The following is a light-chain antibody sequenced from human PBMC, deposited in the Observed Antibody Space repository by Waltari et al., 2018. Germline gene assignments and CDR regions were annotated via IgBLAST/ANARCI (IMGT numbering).Light chain of an antibody. J-gene: IGKJ3*01. CDR3: QQYNDWPHT. Sequence: ETLMTQSPATLSVSPGGRATLSCRASQTIGLNLAWYHHRPGQAPRLLIYGASTRATGIPARFSGSGSGKELTLTISSLQSEDFGIYYCQQYNDWPHTFGPGTRVD. CDR1: QTIGLN. V-gene: IGKV3-15*01. CDR2: GAS.